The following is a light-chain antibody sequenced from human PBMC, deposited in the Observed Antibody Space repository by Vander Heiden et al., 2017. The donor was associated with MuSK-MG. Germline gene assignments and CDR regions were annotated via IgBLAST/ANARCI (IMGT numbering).Light chain of an antibody. Sequence: DIQMTQSPSSLSASVGDRVTITCRASQSISTYLNWYQQKPGKAPKLLIYAASSLQSGVPSRFSGSGSGTDFTLTISSLQPEDFATYYCQQSDSTPPGTFAHGTKVEIK. CDR2: AAS. CDR3: QQSDSTPPGT. CDR1: QSISTY. J-gene: IGKJ1*01. V-gene: IGKV1-39*01.